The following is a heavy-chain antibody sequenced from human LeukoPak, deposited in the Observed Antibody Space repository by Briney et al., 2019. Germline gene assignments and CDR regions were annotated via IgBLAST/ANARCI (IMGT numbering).Heavy chain of an antibody. D-gene: IGHD2-2*01. CDR2: INPNSGDT. J-gene: IGHJ4*02. CDR3: ARDYCSSTSCLFDY. Sequence: ASGKASSKPFGSPFTGYHMHWLRKAPGQGLEWMGRINPNSGDTNYAQKFQGRVTMTRDTSISTAYMELSRLRSDDTAVYYCARDYCSSTSCLFDYWGQGTLVTVSS. V-gene: IGHV1-2*06. CDR1: GSPFTGYH.